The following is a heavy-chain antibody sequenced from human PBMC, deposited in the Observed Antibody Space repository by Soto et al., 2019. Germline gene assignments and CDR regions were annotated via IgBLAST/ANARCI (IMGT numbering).Heavy chain of an antibody. D-gene: IGHD1-26*01. CDR1: RGSISSYY. V-gene: IGHV4-59*01. J-gene: IGHJ4*02. CDR3: APHPPGGWAGVFDY. Sequence: SETLSLTCTVSRGSISSYYWSWIRQPPGKGPEWIGYVYHSEITNYNPSLESRVTISLDTSKNQFSLKLNSVTAADTAVYYCAPHPPGGWAGVFDYWSQGTRVTVSS. CDR2: VYHSEIT.